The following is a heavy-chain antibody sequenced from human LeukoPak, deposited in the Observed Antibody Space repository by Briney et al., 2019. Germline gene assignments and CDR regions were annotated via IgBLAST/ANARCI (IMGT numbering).Heavy chain of an antibody. CDR2: INHSGST. D-gene: IGHD4-23*01. CDR1: GGSFSGYY. V-gene: IGHV4-34*01. Sequence: PSETLSLTCAVYGGSFSGYYWSWIRQPPGKGLEWIGEINHSGSTNYNPSLKSRATISVDTSKNQFSLKLSSVTAADTAVYYCARGLGYGGNPGPFDYWGQGTLVTVSS. J-gene: IGHJ4*02. CDR3: ARGLGYGGNPGPFDY.